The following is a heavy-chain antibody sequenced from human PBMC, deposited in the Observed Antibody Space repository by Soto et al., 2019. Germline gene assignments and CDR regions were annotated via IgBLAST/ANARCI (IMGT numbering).Heavy chain of an antibody. D-gene: IGHD2-21*02. J-gene: IGHJ6*02. CDR2: IITILGIA. V-gene: IGHV1-69*08. CDR3: ARDRSVVVVTAINYYYYGMDV. Sequence: QVQLVQSGAEVKKPGSSVKVSCKASGGTFSSYTISWVRQAPGQGLEWMGRIITILGIANYAQKFQGRVTITADKSTSTAYMELSSLRSEDTAVYYCARDRSVVVVTAINYYYYGMDVWGQGTTVTVSS. CDR1: GGTFSSYT.